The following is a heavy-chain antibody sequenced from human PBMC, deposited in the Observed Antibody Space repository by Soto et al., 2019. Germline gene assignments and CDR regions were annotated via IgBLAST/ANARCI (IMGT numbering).Heavy chain of an antibody. CDR2: IYYSGST. J-gene: IGHJ5*02. CDR1: GGSVSSGSYY. Sequence: KPSETLSLTCTVSGGSVSSGSYYWSWIRQPPGKGLEWIGYIYYSGSTNYNPSLKSRVTISVDTSKNQFSLKLSSVTAADTAVYYCARADCSSTSCREAWFDPWGQGTLVTVSS. D-gene: IGHD2-2*01. CDR3: ARADCSSTSCREAWFDP. V-gene: IGHV4-61*01.